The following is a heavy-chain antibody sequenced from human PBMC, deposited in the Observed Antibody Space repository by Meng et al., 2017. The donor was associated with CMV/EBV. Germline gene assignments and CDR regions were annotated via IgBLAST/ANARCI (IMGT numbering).Heavy chain of an antibody. CDR1: SYA. CDR2: IYSGGSST. V-gene: IGHV3-23*03. Sequence: SYAMSGVRQARGKGVEWVSLIYSGGSSTYYADSMEGRFNLARDNSKNTLYLQMNSLRAEDTAVYYCAKSARITVAGTVYVRGWFDPWGQGTLVTVSS. J-gene: IGHJ5*02. CDR3: AKSARITVAGTVYVRGWFDP. D-gene: IGHD6-19*01.